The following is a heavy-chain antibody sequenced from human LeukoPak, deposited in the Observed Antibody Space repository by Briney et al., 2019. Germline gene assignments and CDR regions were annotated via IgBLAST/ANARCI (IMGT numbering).Heavy chain of an antibody. V-gene: IGHV1-46*01. J-gene: IGHJ4*02. CDR2: INPSGGST. D-gene: IGHD1-26*01. CDR1: GYTFTSYY. Sequence: ASVKVSCKASGYTFTSYYMHWVRQAPGQGLEWMGIINPSGGSTSYAQKFQGRVTMTRDTSTSTVYMELSSLRSEDTAVYYCARAHGTVGATLLLLDYWGQGTLVTVSS. CDR3: ARAHGTVGATLLLLDY.